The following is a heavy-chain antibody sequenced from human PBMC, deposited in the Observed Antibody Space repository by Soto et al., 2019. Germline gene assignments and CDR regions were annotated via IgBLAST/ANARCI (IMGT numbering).Heavy chain of an antibody. CDR2: IIPIFGTA. Sequence: QVQLVQSGAEVKKPGSSVKVSCKASGGTFSSYAISWVRQAPGQGLEWMGGIIPIFGTANYAQKFRGRVTITADESTSTGYMELSSLRSEDTAVYYCARGYIAARLNYSDYWGQGTLVTVSS. CDR1: GGTFSSYA. D-gene: IGHD6-6*01. CDR3: ARGYIAARLNYSDY. J-gene: IGHJ4*02. V-gene: IGHV1-69*01.